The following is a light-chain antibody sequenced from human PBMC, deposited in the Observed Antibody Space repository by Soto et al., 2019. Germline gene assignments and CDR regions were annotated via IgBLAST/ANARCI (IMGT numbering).Light chain of an antibody. J-gene: IGKJ1*01. CDR2: HAS. V-gene: IGKV1-5*01. CDR1: QSISSW. CDR3: QQYNSYSWT. Sequence: DIQMTQSPSTLSASVGDRVTITCRASQSISSWLAWYQQKPGKAPKVLIYHASNLQSGVPSRFSGSGSGTEFTLTISSLQPDDFATYYCQQYNSYSWTFGQGTKVDIK.